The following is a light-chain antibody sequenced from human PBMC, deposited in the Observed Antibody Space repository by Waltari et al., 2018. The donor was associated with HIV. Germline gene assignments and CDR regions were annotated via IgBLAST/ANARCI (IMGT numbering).Light chain of an antibody. Sequence: QSALTQPASMSGSPGQSITISCTGTSNDVGGYNYVSWYQQHPGKAPTLLIYAVTNRPSGFSDRFSGSKSGDTASLTISGLQAEDEADYYCSSFTSRSILLFGGGTKLTV. CDR1: SNDVGGYNY. V-gene: IGLV2-14*03. CDR2: AVT. CDR3: SSFTSRSILL. J-gene: IGLJ3*02.